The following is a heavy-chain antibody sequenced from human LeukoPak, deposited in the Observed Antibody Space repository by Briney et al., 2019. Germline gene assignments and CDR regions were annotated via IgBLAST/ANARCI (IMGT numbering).Heavy chain of an antibody. CDR1: KFTFSTYA. CDR2: IKQDGSEK. CDR3: ARELLVFDY. Sequence: PGGSLRLSCAASKFTFSTYAMSWVRQAPGKGLEWVANIKQDGSEKYYVDSVKGRFTISRDNAKNSLYLQMNSLRAEDTAVYYCARELLVFDYWGQGTLVTVSS. V-gene: IGHV3-7*01. D-gene: IGHD3-10*01. J-gene: IGHJ4*02.